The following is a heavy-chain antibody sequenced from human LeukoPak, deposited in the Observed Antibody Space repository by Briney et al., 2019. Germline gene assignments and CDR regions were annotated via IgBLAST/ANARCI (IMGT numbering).Heavy chain of an antibody. CDR2: IKGDGSST. Sequence: GGSLRLSCAASGFTLSGCWMHWIRQVPGKGLVWVSRIKGDGSSTTYADSVKGRFTISRDNAKNTLYLQMNSLRVEDTAVYYCARDSIYGGPDYWGQGTLVTVSS. J-gene: IGHJ4*02. CDR1: GFTLSGCW. CDR3: ARDSIYGGPDY. V-gene: IGHV3-74*01. D-gene: IGHD4-23*01.